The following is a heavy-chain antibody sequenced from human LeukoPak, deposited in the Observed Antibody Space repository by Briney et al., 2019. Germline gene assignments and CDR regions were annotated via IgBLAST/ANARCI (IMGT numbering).Heavy chain of an antibody. Sequence: SETLSLTCPVSGGSISSGDYYWSWIRQPPGKGLEWIGYIYYSGSTYYNPSLKSRVTISVDTSKNQFSLKLSSVTAADTAVYYCARGGADSFDYWGQGTLVTVSS. CDR3: ARGGADSFDY. J-gene: IGHJ4*02. V-gene: IGHV4-30-4*01. CDR1: GGSISSGDYY. CDR2: IYYSGST. D-gene: IGHD1-26*01.